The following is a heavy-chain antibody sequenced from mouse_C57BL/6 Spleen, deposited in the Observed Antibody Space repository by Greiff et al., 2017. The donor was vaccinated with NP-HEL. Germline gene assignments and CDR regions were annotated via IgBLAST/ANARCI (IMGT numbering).Heavy chain of an antibody. V-gene: IGHV1-64*01. D-gene: IGHD2-3*01. CDR2: IHPNSGST. CDR3: ARMDDGYQPTSPFDY. CDR1: GYTFTSYW. J-gene: IGHJ2*01. Sequence: QVQLQQPGAELVKPGASVKLSCKASGYTFTSYWMHWVKQRPGQGLEWIGMIHPNSGSTNYNEKFKSKATLTVDKSSSTAYMQLSSLTSEDSAVYYCARMDDGYQPTSPFDYWGQGTTLTVSS.